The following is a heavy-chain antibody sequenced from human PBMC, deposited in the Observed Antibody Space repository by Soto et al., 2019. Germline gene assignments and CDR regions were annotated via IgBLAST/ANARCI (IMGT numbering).Heavy chain of an antibody. CDR3: ARLASGWQYYYFDF. V-gene: IGHV4-34*01. J-gene: IGHJ2*01. Sequence: QVQLQQWGAGLLKPSETLSLTCAVYGGSFSPYFWSWIRQPPGKGLEWIGEINHSGSTNYNPSLTLRSTFSVDTSKNQVSLKLTSVTAADTAVYYCARLASGWQYYYFDFWGRGTPVTVSS. D-gene: IGHD6-19*01. CDR1: GGSFSPYF. CDR2: INHSGST.